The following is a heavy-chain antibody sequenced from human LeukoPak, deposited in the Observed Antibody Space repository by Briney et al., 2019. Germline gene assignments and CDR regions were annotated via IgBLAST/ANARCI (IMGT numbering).Heavy chain of an antibody. CDR2: IYYSGST. CDR3: ARAEITMVRGVITYFDY. D-gene: IGHD3-10*01. CDR1: GGSISSGDYY. V-gene: IGHV4-30-4*01. Sequence: SQTLSLTCTVSGGSISSGDYYWSWIRQPPGKGLEWIGYIYYSGSTYYNPSLKSRVTISVDTSKNQFSLKLSSVTAADTAVYYCARAEITMVRGVITYFDYWGQGTLVTVSS. J-gene: IGHJ4*02.